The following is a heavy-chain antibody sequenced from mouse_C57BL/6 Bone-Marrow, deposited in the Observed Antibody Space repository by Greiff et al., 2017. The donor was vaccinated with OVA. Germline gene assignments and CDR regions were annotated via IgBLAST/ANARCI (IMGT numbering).Heavy chain of an antibody. V-gene: IGHV3-5*01. CDR1: GISITTGNYR. Sequence: EVKLVESGPGLVKPSQTVFLTCTVTGISITTGNYRWSWIRQFPGNKLEWIGYIYYSGTITYNPSLTSRTTITRDTPKNQFFLEMNSLTAEDTATYYCARDGGNYGYWYFDVWGTGTTVTVSS. CDR3: ARDGGNYGYWYFDV. D-gene: IGHD1-1*02. CDR2: IYYSGTI. J-gene: IGHJ1*03.